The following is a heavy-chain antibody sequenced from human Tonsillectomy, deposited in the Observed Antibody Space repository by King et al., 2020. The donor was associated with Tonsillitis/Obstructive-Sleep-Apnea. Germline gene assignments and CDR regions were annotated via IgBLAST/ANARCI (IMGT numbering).Heavy chain of an antibody. CDR1: GGSVSSGAYY. CDR2: IYDSGNT. Sequence: VQLQESGPGLVKPSQTLSLTCTVSGGSVSSGAYYWSWIRQPPGKGLEWIGNIYDSGNTYYNPSLKSRVIISVDTVKNQFSLKLSSVTAADTGVYYCAGDRDGMDGWGQGTTGTVSS. J-gene: IGHJ6*02. CDR3: AGDRDGMDG. V-gene: IGHV4-31*03.